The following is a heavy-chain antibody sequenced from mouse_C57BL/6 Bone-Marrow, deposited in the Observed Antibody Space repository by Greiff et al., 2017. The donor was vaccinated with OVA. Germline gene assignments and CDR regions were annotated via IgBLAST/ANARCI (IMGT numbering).Heavy chain of an antibody. D-gene: IGHD3-1*01. CDR3: ARSGGIPFDY. Sequence: EVQLQQSGPELVKPGASVKISCKASGYTFTDYYMNWVKQSHGKSLEWIGDINPNNGGTSYNQKFKGKATLPVDKSSSSAYMELRSLTSEDSAVYYCARSGGIPFDYWGQGTTLTVSS. CDR2: INPNNGGT. V-gene: IGHV1-26*01. J-gene: IGHJ2*01. CDR1: GYTFTDYY.